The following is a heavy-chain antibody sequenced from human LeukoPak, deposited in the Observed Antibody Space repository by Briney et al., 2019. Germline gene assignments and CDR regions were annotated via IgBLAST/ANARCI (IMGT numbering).Heavy chain of an antibody. CDR1: GGTFSSYA. D-gene: IGHD2-2*01. Sequence: GASVKVSCKASGGTFSSYAISWVRQAPGQGLEWMGGIIPIFGTANYAQKFQGRVTITADKSTSTAYMELSSLRSEDTAVYYCARDRYCSSTSCFFHWFDPWGQGTLVTASS. J-gene: IGHJ5*02. CDR2: IIPIFGTA. CDR3: ARDRYCSSTSCFFHWFDP. V-gene: IGHV1-69*06.